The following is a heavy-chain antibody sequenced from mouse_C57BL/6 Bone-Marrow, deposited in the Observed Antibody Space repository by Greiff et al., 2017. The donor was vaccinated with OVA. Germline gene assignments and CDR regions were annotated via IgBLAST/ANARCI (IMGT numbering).Heavy chain of an antibody. V-gene: IGHV14-4*01. CDR3: TIPYDYDGAWSAY. Sequence: VQLQHSGAELVRPGASVKLSCTASGFNIKDDYMHWVKQRPEQGLEWIGWIDPENGDTEYASKFQGKATITADTSSNTAYLQLSSLTSEDTAVYYCTIPYDYDGAWSAYWGQGTLVTVSA. CDR2: IDPENGDT. J-gene: IGHJ3*01. CDR1: GFNIKDDY. D-gene: IGHD2-4*01.